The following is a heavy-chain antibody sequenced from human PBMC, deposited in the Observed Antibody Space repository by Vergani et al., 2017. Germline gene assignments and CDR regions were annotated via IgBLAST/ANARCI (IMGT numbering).Heavy chain of an antibody. Sequence: QVQLQESGPGLVKPSETLSLTCTVSGGSISSYYWSWIRQPPGKGLEWIGYIYYSGSTNYNPSLKSRVTISVDTSKNQFSLKLSSVTAADTAVYYCARGITLTTFPMRYPHYYYMDVWGKGTTVTVSS. D-gene: IGHD4-17*01. CDR2: IYYSGST. J-gene: IGHJ6*03. CDR3: ARGITLTTFPMRYPHYYYMDV. CDR1: GGSISSYY. V-gene: IGHV4-59*01.